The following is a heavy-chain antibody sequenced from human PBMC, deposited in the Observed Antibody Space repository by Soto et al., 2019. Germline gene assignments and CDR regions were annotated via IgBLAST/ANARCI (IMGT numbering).Heavy chain of an antibody. V-gene: IGHV1-24*01. CDR3: ATHPSMVRGVIRSAYYFDF. D-gene: IGHD3-10*01. Sequence: GASVKVSCKVSGYTLTELSMHWSRQAPGKGLEWMGGFDPEDGETIYAQKFQGRVTMTGDTSTDTAYMELSSLRSEDTAVYYCATHPSMVRGVIRSAYYFDFWGQGTLVTVSS. CDR2: FDPEDGET. J-gene: IGHJ4*02. CDR1: GYTLTELS.